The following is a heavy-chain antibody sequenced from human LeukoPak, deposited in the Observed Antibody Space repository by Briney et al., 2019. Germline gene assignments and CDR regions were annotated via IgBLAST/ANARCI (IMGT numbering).Heavy chain of an antibody. CDR2: IYSSGST. CDR3: ARGQYHLLYWYFDL. Sequence: SSETLSLTCTVSGGSISSYYWSWIRQPAGKGPEWIGRIYSSGSTNYNPFLKSRVTMSVDTSKNQFSLKLSSVTAADTAVYYCARGQYHLLYWYFDLWGRGTLVTVSS. V-gene: IGHV4-4*07. CDR1: GGSISSYY. J-gene: IGHJ2*01. D-gene: IGHD2-2*01.